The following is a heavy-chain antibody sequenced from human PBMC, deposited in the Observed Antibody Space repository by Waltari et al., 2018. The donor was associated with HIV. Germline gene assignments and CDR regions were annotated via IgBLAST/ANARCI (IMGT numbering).Heavy chain of an antibody. CDR3: ARERFGSSYFGY. V-gene: IGHV3-48*04. CDR1: GVTFSSYA. J-gene: IGHJ4*02. CDR2: ISVRRSTI. Sequence: EVQLVESGGGLVQPGGSLRLSCAASGVTFSSYAMNWVRKGPRKGLEWVSYISVRRSTINYADSVKGRFTISRDNAKNLLYLQMSSLRAEDTAVYFCARERFGSSYFGYWGQGTLVTVSS. D-gene: IGHD6-6*01.